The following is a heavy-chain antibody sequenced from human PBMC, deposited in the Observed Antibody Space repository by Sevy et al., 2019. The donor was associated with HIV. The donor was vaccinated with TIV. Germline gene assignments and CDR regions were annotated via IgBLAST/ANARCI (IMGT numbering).Heavy chain of an antibody. CDR1: GFTFTTYN. Sequence: GGSLRLSCAASGFTFTTYNMHWVRQTPGKGLEWVAVISYDGSNKLYADSVKGRFTISRDNSKNTLDLQMNSLSSEDTAIYYCARSPIGVAIFVDYWGQGTLVTVSS. CDR2: ISYDGSNK. V-gene: IGHV3-30*04. J-gene: IGHJ4*02. D-gene: IGHD6-19*01. CDR3: ARSPIGVAIFVDY.